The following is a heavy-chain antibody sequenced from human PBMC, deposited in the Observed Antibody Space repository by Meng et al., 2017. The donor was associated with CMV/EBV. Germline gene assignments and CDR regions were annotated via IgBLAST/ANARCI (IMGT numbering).Heavy chain of an antibody. Sequence: ASVKVSCKASGYTFTSYGISWVRQAPGQGLEGMGWISAYNGNTNYAQKLQGRVTMTTDTSTSTAYMELRSLRSDDTAVYSCARSVPAAMEYSSSPGNYYGMDVWGQGTTVTVSS. J-gene: IGHJ6*02. CDR1: GYTFTSYG. CDR2: ISAYNGNT. CDR3: ARSVPAAMEYSSSPGNYYGMDV. V-gene: IGHV1-18*01. D-gene: IGHD2-2*01.